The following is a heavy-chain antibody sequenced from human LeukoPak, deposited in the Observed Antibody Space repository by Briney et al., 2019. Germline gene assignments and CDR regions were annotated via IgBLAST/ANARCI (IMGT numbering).Heavy chain of an antibody. Sequence: QPGGSLRLSCAASGFTFSSYAMSWVRQAPGKGLEWVSAISGSGGSTYYADSVEGRFTISRDNSKNTLYLQMNSLRAEDTAVYYCAKGGHSVIVVKIDYWGQGTLVTVSS. D-gene: IGHD3-22*01. J-gene: IGHJ4*02. CDR2: ISGSGGST. CDR1: GFTFSSYA. V-gene: IGHV3-23*01. CDR3: AKGGHSVIVVKIDY.